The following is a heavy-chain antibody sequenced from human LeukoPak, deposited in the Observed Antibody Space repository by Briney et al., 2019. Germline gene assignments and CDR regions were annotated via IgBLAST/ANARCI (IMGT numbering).Heavy chain of an antibody. CDR3: ATGYSSGWYPAY. J-gene: IGHJ4*02. CDR2: IIPIFGTA. Sequence: SVKVSCKASGGTFISYAISWVRQAPGQGLEWMGGIIPIFGTANYAQKFQGRVTITADESTSTAYMELSSLRSEDTAVYYCATGYSSGWYPAYWGQGTLVTVSS. V-gene: IGHV1-69*13. D-gene: IGHD6-19*01. CDR1: GGTFISYA.